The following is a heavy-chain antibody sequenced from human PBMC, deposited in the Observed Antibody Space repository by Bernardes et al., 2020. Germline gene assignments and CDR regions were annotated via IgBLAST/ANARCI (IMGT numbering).Heavy chain of an antibody. CDR3: AKGQWGYYGSGSYYHYFDY. J-gene: IGHJ4*02. D-gene: IGHD3-10*01. CDR2: ISWDGGST. CDR1: GFTIDDYT. V-gene: IGHV3-43*01. Sequence: GFLSPSRAASGFTIDDYTMHWVRPAPGKGLEWVSLISWDGGSTYYADSVKGRFTISRDNSKNSLYLQMNSLRTEDTALYYCAKGQWGYYGSGSYYHYFDYWGQGTLVTVSS.